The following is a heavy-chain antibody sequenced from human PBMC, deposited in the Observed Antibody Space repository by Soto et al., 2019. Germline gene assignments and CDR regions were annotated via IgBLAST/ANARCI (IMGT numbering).Heavy chain of an antibody. CDR3: ARDKVADTLRWFEP. CDR1: GYTFTSYA. J-gene: IGHJ5*02. V-gene: IGHV1-3*01. Sequence: QVQLVQSGAEVKKPGASVKVSCKASGYTFTSYAMHWVRQAPGQRLEWMGWINAGNGNTKYSQKFQGRVTITRDTAASPAYMGLSSLRSEDTAVYYCARDKVADTLRWFEPWGQGTLVTVSS. D-gene: IGHD2-15*01. CDR2: INAGNGNT.